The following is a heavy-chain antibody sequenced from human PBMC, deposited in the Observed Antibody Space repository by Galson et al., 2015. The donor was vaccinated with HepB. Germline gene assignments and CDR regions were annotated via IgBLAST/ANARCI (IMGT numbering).Heavy chain of an antibody. CDR1: GVTFSSYA. Sequence: SVKVSCKASGVTFSSYAISWVRQAPGQGLEWMGGIIPILGTANYAQRVQGRVTITADESTSTVSMEFSSLRSEDTAVYYCARAEYYCSSISCYPSGAFDIWGQGTIVTVSS. J-gene: IGHJ3*02. D-gene: IGHD2-2*01. CDR3: ARAEYYCSSISCYPSGAFDI. V-gene: IGHV1-69*13. CDR2: IIPILGTA.